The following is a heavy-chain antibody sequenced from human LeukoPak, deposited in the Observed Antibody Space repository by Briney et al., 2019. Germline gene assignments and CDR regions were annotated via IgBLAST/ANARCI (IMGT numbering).Heavy chain of an antibody. J-gene: IGHJ4*02. V-gene: IGHV3-48*01. D-gene: IGHD3-16*02. CDR1: GFTYSSYS. CDR3: ARAPSAGNFVLYYFDY. Sequence: GGSLRLSCAASGFTYSSYSMNWVRQAPGKGLEWVSYISSTSSTIYYADSVKGRFTISRDNAKNSLYLQMNSLRAEDTAVYYCARAPSAGNFVLYYFDYWGQGTLVTVSS. CDR2: ISSTSSTI.